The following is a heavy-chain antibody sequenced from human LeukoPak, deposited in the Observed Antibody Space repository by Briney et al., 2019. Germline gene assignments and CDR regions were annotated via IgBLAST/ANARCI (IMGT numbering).Heavy chain of an antibody. CDR2: IHSADSNT. Sequence: GESLKISCKDSGYSFTNYWIGWVRQMPGKGLEWMGIIHSADSNTKYSPSFQGQVNISADKSISTAYLQWSGLKASDTAMYYCAGARHGDYRWDYWGQGTLVTVSS. J-gene: IGHJ4*02. CDR3: AGARHGDYRWDY. D-gene: IGHD4-17*01. V-gene: IGHV5-51*01. CDR1: GYSFTNYW.